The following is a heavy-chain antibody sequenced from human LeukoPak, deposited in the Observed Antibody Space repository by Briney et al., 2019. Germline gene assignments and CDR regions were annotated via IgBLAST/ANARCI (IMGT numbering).Heavy chain of an antibody. J-gene: IGHJ6*03. Sequence: PSETLSLTCAVYGGSFSGYYWSWIRQPPGKGLEWIGEINHSGSTNYNPSLKSRVTISVDTSKNQFSLKLSSVTAADTAVYYCARVKRGIAAPRGLYYYYMDVWGKGTTVTVSS. CDR2: INHSGST. CDR3: ARVKRGIAAPRGLYYYYMDV. CDR1: GGSFSGYY. V-gene: IGHV4-34*01. D-gene: IGHD6-13*01.